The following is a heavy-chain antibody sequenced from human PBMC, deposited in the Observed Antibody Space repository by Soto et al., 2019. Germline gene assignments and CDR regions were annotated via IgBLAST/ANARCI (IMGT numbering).Heavy chain of an antibody. Sequence: SETLCVTCTVAGGSISSGGYYWSWIRQPPGKGLEWIGYIYYSGSTYYNPSLKSRVTISVDTSKNQFSLKLSSVTAADTAVYYCARARGFDYYYYYGMDVWGQGTTVTVSS. V-gene: IGHV4-30-4*01. J-gene: IGHJ6*02. CDR3: ARARGFDYYYYYGMDV. CDR2: IYYSGST. CDR1: GGSISSGGYY. D-gene: IGHD3-3*01.